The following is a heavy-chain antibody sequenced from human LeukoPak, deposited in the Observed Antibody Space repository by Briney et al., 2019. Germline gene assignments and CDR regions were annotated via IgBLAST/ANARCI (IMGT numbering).Heavy chain of an antibody. V-gene: IGHV4-34*01. CDR1: GGSFSGYY. CDR3: EFVPAAISRGDPIDY. D-gene: IGHD2-2*01. J-gene: IGHJ4*02. CDR2: INHSGST. Sequence: SETLSLTCAVYGGSFSGYYWSWIRQPPGKGLEWIGEINHSGSTNYNPFLKSRVTISVDTSKNQFSLKLSSVTAADTAVYYCEFVPAAISRGDPIDYWGQGTLVTVSS.